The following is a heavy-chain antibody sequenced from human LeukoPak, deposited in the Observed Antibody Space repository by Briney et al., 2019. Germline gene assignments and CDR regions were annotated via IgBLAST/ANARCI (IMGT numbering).Heavy chain of an antibody. CDR1: GFTFSSYA. CDR3: AKRPYCSGTVCYHIDY. Sequence: PGGSLRLSCAASGFTFSSYAMSWVRQAPGKGMEGVSTISGSGGSAYYADSVKGRFTISRDNSKNTVYLQLNSLRAEDTALYYCAKRPYCSGTVCYHIDYWGQGTLVTVSS. J-gene: IGHJ4*02. V-gene: IGHV3-23*01. CDR2: ISGSGGSA. D-gene: IGHD2-15*01.